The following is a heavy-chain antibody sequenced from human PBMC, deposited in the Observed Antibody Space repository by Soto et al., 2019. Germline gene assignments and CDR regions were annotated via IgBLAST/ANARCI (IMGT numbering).Heavy chain of an antibody. D-gene: IGHD3-3*01. Sequence: GGSLRLSCAASGFTFSSYSMNWVRQAPGKGLEWVLSISSSSSYIYYADSVKGRFTISRDNAKNSLYLQMNSLRAGDTAVYYCARDPSVDFWSGYYSGWFDPWGQGTLVTVSS. J-gene: IGHJ5*02. CDR1: GFTFSSYS. V-gene: IGHV3-21*01. CDR3: ARDPSVDFWSGYYSGWFDP. CDR2: ISSSSSYI.